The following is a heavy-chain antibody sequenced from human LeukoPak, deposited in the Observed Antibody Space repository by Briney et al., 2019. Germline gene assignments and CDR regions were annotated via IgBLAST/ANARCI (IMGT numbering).Heavy chain of an antibody. D-gene: IGHD3-3*01. CDR3: ARVITIFGVADLEYYFDY. V-gene: IGHV4-39*01. Sequence: PSETLSLTFTVSGGSISSSSYYWGWIRQPPGKGLEWIGSIYYSGSTYYNPSLKSRVTISVDTSKNQFSLKLSSVTAADTAVYYCARVITIFGVADLEYYFDYWGQGTLVTVSS. CDR1: GGSISSSSYY. J-gene: IGHJ4*02. CDR2: IYYSGST.